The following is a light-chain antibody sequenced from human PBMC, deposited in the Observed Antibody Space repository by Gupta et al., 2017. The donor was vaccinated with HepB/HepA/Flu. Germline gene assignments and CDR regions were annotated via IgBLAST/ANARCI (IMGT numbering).Light chain of an antibody. V-gene: IGKV3-15*01. CDR1: QSVSSN. J-gene: IGKJ1*01. Sequence: DILMTQSPSTLSVSPGEGATLSCRASQSVSSNLAWYQQKPGQAPMLLIYGSSTRARGLPARFSGSGSGTEFTLTISSLQSEDFAVYYCQQDNNWPQTFGQGTKVEI. CDR2: GSS. CDR3: QQDNNWPQT.